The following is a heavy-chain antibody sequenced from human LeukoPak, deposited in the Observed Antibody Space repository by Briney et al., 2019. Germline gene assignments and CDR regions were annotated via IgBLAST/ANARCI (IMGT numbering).Heavy chain of an antibody. J-gene: IGHJ6*03. D-gene: IGHD4-17*01. Sequence: PSGTLSLTCTVSGGSISSSSYYWGWIRQPPGKGLEWIGNIYYSGSTYYNPSLKSRVTISVDTSKNQFSLKLSSVTAADTAVYYCARLVTEYGDYATYYYYYMDVWGKGTTVTISS. CDR1: GGSISSSSYY. V-gene: IGHV4-39*01. CDR2: IYYSGST. CDR3: ARLVTEYGDYATYYYYYMDV.